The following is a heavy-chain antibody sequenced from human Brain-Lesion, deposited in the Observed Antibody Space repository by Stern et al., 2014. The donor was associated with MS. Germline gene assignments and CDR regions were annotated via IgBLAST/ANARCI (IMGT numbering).Heavy chain of an antibody. V-gene: IGHV4-31*03. CDR2: IYYSGAT. J-gene: IGHJ5*02. CDR1: GDSITSGGYY. CDR3: ARDWSGTSIHLAPAYGGHIRFDP. D-gene: IGHD5-18*01. Sequence: QVQLMQSGPGLVKPSQTLSLTCTVSGDSITSGGYYWRWLRQHPGRGLARIGYIYYSGATFYNPSLKSRVTISLDTSQNQFSLRLSSVTAADTAIYYCARDWSGTSIHLAPAYGGHIRFDPWGQGILVTVSS.